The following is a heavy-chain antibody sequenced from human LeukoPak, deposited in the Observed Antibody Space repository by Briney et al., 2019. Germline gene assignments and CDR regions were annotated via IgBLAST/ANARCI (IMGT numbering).Heavy chain of an antibody. Sequence: GGSLRLSCAASGFTFSSYGMHWVRQAPGKGLEWVSSISSSSSYIYYADSVKGRFTISRDNAKNSLYLQMNSLRAEDTAVYYCARDSRRYGYSGYDDFDYWGQGTLVTVSS. D-gene: IGHD5-12*01. CDR2: ISSSSSYI. CDR1: GFTFSSYG. CDR3: ARDSRRYGYSGYDDFDY. J-gene: IGHJ4*02. V-gene: IGHV3-21*01.